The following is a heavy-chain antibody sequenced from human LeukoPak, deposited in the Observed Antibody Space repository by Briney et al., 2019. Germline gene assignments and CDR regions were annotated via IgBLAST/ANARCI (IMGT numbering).Heavy chain of an antibody. CDR1: GGSFSGYY. CDR2: INHSGST. CDR3: ARREAVAGTFGFDY. Sequence: SETLSLTCAVYGGSFSGYYWSWIRQPPGKGLEWIGEINHSGSTNYNPSLKSRVTMSVDTSKNQFSLKLSSVTAADTAVYYCARREAVAGTFGFDYWGQGTLVTVSS. J-gene: IGHJ4*02. D-gene: IGHD6-19*01. V-gene: IGHV4-34*01.